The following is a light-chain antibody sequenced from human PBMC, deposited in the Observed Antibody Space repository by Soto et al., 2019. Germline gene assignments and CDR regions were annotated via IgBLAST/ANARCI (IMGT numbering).Light chain of an antibody. V-gene: IGLV2-23*02. CDR3: CSYAGSSTFV. CDR2: EVS. CDR1: SSDVGSYNL. J-gene: IGLJ1*01. Sequence: QSVLTQPASVSGSPGQSITISCTGTSSDVGSYNLVSWYQQHPGKAPKLMIYEVSKRPSGVSNRFSGSKSGNTAPLTISGLQAEDEADYYCCSYAGSSTFVLGTGTKVTVL.